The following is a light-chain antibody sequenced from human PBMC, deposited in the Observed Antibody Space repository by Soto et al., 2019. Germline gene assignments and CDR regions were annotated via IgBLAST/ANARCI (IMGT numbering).Light chain of an antibody. CDR2: EVT. V-gene: IGLV2-8*01. CDR1: ISDVVYYDY. CDR3: SSYAGSNNFV. J-gene: IGLJ1*01. Sequence: TQPPSASGFRGQSFTISCTGTISDVVYYDYVSWYQQHRGKAPKLVIYEVTKRPSGVPDRVSASKSGNTASLTVSGLRAEDEADYYRSSYAGSNNFVFGSGTKVTVL.